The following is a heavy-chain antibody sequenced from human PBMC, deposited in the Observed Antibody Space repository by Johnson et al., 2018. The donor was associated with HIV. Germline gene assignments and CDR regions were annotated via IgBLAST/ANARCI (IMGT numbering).Heavy chain of an antibody. CDR2: ISSRGSTI. D-gene: IGHD5-18*01. CDR3: ARDLDTAMVTYAFDI. J-gene: IGHJ3*02. Sequence: VQLVESGGGLVQPGGSLRLSCAASGFTFSSYAMSWVRQAPGKGLEWFSYISSRGSTIYYADSVKGRFTIARDNSRNTLYLQMNSLRAEDTAVYYCARDLDTAMVTYAFDIWGQGTMVTVSS. CDR1: GFTFSSYA. V-gene: IGHV3-48*01.